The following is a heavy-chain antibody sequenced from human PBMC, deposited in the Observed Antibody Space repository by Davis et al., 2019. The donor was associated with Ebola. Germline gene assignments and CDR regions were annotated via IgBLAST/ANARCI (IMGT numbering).Heavy chain of an antibody. CDR3: ARDPLWGDGLYYYYGMDV. D-gene: IGHD2-21*02. Sequence: ASVKVSCKASGYTFTSYGISWVRQAPGQGLEWMGWISAYNGNTNYAQKLQGRVTMTTDTSPSTAYMELRSLRSDDTAVYYCARDPLWGDGLYYYYGMDVWGQGTTVTVSS. CDR2: ISAYNGNT. CDR1: GYTFTSYG. V-gene: IGHV1-18*01. J-gene: IGHJ6*02.